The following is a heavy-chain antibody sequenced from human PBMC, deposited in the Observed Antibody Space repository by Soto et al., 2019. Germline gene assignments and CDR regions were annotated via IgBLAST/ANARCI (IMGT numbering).Heavy chain of an antibody. CDR2: IVVGSGNT. CDR1: GFTFTSSA. V-gene: IGHV1-58*01. Sequence: SVKVSCKASGFTFTSSAVQWVRQARGQRLEWIGWIVVGSGNTNYAQKFQERVTITRDMSTSTAYMELSSLRSEDTAVYYCAAEGSSSSEGNYEYYGMDVWGQGTTVTVSS. J-gene: IGHJ6*02. D-gene: IGHD6-6*01. CDR3: AAEGSSSSEGNYEYYGMDV.